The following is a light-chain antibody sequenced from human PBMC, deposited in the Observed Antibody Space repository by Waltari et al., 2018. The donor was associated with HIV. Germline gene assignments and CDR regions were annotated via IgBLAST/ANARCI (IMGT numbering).Light chain of an antibody. J-gene: IGLJ2*01. CDR3: QSADSSGSYVI. V-gene: IGLV3-25*03. Sequence: SYELTQPPSVSASPGQTARITCSGDALQKQYAYWYQQKPGQAPVLIIYQDVKRPSGIPERFSGSSSGTTLTLTISGVQAEDEADYYCQSADSSGSYVIFGGGTKLTVL. CDR2: QDV. CDR1: ALQKQY.